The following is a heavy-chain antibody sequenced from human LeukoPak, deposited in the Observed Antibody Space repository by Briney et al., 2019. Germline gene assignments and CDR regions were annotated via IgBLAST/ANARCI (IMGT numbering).Heavy chain of an antibody. J-gene: IGHJ4*02. CDR2: ISWNSGSI. D-gene: IGHD6-6*01. CDR3: AKGGALSIAARPSYFDY. V-gene: IGHV3-9*01. CDR1: GFTFDDYA. Sequence: GGSLRLSCAASGFTFDDYAMHWVRQAPGKGLEWVSGISWNSGSIGYADSVKGRFTISRDNAKNSLYLQMNSLRAEDTALYYCAKGGALSIAARPSYFDYWGQGTLVTVSS.